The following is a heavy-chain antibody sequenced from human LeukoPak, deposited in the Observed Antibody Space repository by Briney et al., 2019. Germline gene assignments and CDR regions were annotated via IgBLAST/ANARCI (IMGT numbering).Heavy chain of an antibody. CDR2: ISGSGGST. D-gene: IGHD3-10*02. CDR1: GFTFSRYA. Sequence: GGSLRLSCAASGFTFSRYAMSWVRQAPGKGLEWVSAISGSGGSTYYADSVKGRFTISRDNAKNSLYLQVNSLRAEDTAVYYCAELGITMIGGVWGKGTTVTISS. CDR3: AELGITMIGGV. V-gene: IGHV3-23*01. J-gene: IGHJ6*04.